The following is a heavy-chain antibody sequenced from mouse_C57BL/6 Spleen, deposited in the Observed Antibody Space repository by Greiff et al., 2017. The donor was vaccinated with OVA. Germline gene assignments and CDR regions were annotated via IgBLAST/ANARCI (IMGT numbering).Heavy chain of an antibody. V-gene: IGHV5-16*01. J-gene: IGHJ1*03. D-gene: IGHD1-1*01. CDR3: ARDGSNYWYFDV. CDR2: INYDGSST. CDR1: GFTFSDYY. Sequence: EVHLVESEGGLVQPGSSMKLSCTASGFTFSDYYMAWVRQVPEKGLEWVANINYDGSSTYYLDSLKSRFIISRDNAKNILYLQMSSLKSEDTATYYCARDGSNYWYFDVWGTGTTVTVSS.